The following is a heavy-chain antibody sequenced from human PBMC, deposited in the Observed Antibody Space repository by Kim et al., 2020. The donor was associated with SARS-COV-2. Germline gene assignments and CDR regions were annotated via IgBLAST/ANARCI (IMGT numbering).Heavy chain of an antibody. J-gene: IGHJ6*02. CDR2: IYSGGST. Sequence: GGSLRLSCAASGFTVSSNYMSWVRQAPGKGLEWVSVIYSGGSTYYADSVKGRFTISRDNSKNTLYLQMNSLRAEDTAVYYCASNRYYDFWSGYSDYYYYYGMDVWGQGTTVTVSS. D-gene: IGHD3-3*01. CDR1: GFTVSSNY. V-gene: IGHV3-66*01. CDR3: ASNRYYDFWSGYSDYYYYYGMDV.